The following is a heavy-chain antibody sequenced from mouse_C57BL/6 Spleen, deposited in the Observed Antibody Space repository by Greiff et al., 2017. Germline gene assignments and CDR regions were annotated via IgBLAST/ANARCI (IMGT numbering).Heavy chain of an antibody. V-gene: IGHV1-55*01. Sequence: VQLQQPGAELVKPGASVKMSCKASGYTFTSYWITWVKQRPGQGLEWIGDIYPGSGSTNYNEKFKSKATLTVDTSSSAAYMQLSSLTSEDSAVYCCARSSYGNYGDYAMDYWGKGTSVTVS. CDR1: GYTFTSYW. CDR2: IYPGSGST. D-gene: IGHD2-1*01. CDR3: ARSSYGNYGDYAMDY. J-gene: IGHJ4*01.